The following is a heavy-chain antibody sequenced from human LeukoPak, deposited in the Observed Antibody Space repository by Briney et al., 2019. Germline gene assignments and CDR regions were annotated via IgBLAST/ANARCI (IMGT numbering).Heavy chain of an antibody. J-gene: IGHJ4*02. CDR2: ISSDGSST. CDR3: ARSMIFPPDSFDY. D-gene: IGHD3-22*01. V-gene: IGHV3-74*01. Sequence: PGGSLRLSCAASGFTFSSYWMHWVRHAPGKGLVWVSRISSDGSSTSYADSVKGRFTISRDNAKNTLYLQMNSLRAEDTAVYYCARSMIFPPDSFDYWGQGTLVTVSS. CDR1: GFTFSSYW.